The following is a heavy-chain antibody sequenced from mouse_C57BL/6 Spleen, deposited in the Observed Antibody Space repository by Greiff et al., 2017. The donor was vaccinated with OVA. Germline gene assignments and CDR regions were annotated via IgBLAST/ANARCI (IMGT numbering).Heavy chain of an antibody. D-gene: IGHD2-3*01. Sequence: EVKLMESGGGLVKPGGSLKLSCAASGFTFGDYGMHWVRQAPEKGLEWVAYISSGSSTIYYADTVKGRFTISRDNAKNTLFLQMTSLRSEDTAMYYCARDDYLDYWGQGTTLTVSS. CDR1: GFTFGDYG. CDR2: ISSGSSTI. J-gene: IGHJ2*01. V-gene: IGHV5-17*01. CDR3: ARDDYLDY.